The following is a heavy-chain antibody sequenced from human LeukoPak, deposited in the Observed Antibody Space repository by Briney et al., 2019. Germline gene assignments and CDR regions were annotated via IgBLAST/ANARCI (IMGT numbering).Heavy chain of an antibody. CDR3: ARDQVAVAGAGYFDL. J-gene: IGHJ2*01. D-gene: IGHD6-19*01. Sequence: GGSRRLSCAASGFTVNTNYMSWVRQAPGKGLEWVSVMYSAGTPNYADSVKGRFTISRDKSKNTLFLQMNSLRVEDTAVYYCARDQVAVAGAGYFDLWGRGTLVTVSS. CDR1: GFTVNTNY. CDR2: MYSAGTP. V-gene: IGHV3-66*01.